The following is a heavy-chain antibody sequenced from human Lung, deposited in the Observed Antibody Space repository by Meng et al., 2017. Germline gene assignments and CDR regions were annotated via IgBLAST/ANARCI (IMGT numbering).Heavy chain of an antibody. CDR1: GFTFRSYW. Sequence: VRVGGSGAGLFQAGGSLRLSCAAFGFTFRSYWMHWVRQAPGKGLVWVSRIRGDGGSIVYADSVKGRFTISRDNAKNTLFLQMNSLRAEDTAVYYCARESGYFEYWGQGILVTSPQ. V-gene: IGHV3-74*03. J-gene: IGHJ4*02. CDR3: ARESGYFEY. CDR2: IRGDGGSI.